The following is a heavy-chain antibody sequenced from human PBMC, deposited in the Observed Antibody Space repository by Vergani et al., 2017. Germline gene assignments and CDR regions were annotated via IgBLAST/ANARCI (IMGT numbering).Heavy chain of an antibody. CDR3: ARARCIGTCYMSNWLDS. D-gene: IGHD1-7*01. V-gene: IGHV3-30-3*01. CDR1: GFALNRHA. CDR2: ISFDGTNE. J-gene: IGHJ5*01. Sequence: QVQLVESGGGVVQPGTSLRLSCVVSGFALNRHAMYWVRQAPGKGLEWVVGISFDGTNEYYPDLVKGRFTISRDIAKNTLYLQMNSLRVEDTGVYYCARARCIGTCYMSNWLDSWGQGTLVTVSS.